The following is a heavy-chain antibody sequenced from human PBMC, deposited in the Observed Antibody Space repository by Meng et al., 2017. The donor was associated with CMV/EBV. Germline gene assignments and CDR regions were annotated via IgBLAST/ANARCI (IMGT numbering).Heavy chain of an antibody. CDR1: GFTFSSYA. V-gene: IGHV3-30*04. Sequence: GESLKISCAASGFTFSSYAMHWVRQAPGKGLEWVAVISYDGSNKYYADSVKGRFTISRDNSKNTLYLQMNSLRAEDTAVYYCARGLKPELIAARPYDYYGMDVWGQGTTVTVSS. D-gene: IGHD6-6*01. CDR3: ARGLKPELIAARPYDYYGMDV. CDR2: ISYDGSNK. J-gene: IGHJ6*02.